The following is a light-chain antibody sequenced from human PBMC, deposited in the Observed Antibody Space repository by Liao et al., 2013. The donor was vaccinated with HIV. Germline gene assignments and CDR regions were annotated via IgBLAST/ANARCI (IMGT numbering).Light chain of an antibody. CDR3: QVWDSNNDHPYV. CDR2: YDK. V-gene: IGLV3-21*01. J-gene: IGLJ1*01. Sequence: SYVLTQAPSVSVAPGETARVTCGGNNIGSRAVHWYQQKPGQAPVLVIYYDKVRPSGIPERFSGSNSGDTATLTITRVDVGDEADYYCQVWDSNNDHPYVFGTGTKVTVL. CDR1: NIGSRA.